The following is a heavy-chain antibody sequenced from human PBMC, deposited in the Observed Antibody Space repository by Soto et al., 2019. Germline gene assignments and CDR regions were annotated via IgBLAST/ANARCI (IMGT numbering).Heavy chain of an antibody. D-gene: IGHD4-17*01. Sequence: PGGSLRLSCAASGFTFSSYAMHWVRQAPGKGLEWVAVISYDGSNKYYADSVKGRFTISRDNSKNTLYLQMNSLRAEDTAVYYCARGNYGDYGWFDPWGQGTLVTVSS. CDR1: GFTFSSYA. CDR2: ISYDGSNK. V-gene: IGHV3-30-3*01. J-gene: IGHJ5*02. CDR3: ARGNYGDYGWFDP.